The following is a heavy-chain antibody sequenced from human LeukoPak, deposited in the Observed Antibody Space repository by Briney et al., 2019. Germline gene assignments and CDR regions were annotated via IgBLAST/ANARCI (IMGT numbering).Heavy chain of an antibody. J-gene: IGHJ6*03. CDR2: ISSSSSTI. CDR1: GFTFSSYS. D-gene: IGHD3-22*01. CDR3: ARVDYYDSSGFMDV. V-gene: IGHV3-48*04. Sequence: GGSLRLSCAASGFTFSSYSMNWVRQAPGKGLEWVSYISSSSSTIYYADSVKGRFTISRDNAKNSLYLQMNSLRAEDTAVYYCARVDYYDSSGFMDVWGKGTTVTVSS.